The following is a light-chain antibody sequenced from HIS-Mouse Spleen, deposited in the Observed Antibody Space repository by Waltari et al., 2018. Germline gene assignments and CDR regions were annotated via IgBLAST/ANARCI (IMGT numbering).Light chain of an antibody. V-gene: IGLV3-10*01. CDR1: AFPKTY. Sequence: SYELTPPPSVSVSPGQTARITCSGDAFPKTYAYWYQQKSGPAPVLVIYEDSKRPSGIPERFSGSSSGTMATLTISGAQVEDEADYYCYSTDSSGNHRVFGGGTKLTVL. CDR3: YSTDSSGNHRV. CDR2: EDS. J-gene: IGLJ2*01.